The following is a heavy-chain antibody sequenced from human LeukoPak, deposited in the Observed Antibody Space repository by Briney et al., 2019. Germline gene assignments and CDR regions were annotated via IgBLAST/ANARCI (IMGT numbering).Heavy chain of an antibody. Sequence: PSETLPLTCTVSGGSISSYYWSWIRQPPGKGLEWIGYIYYSGSTNYNPSLKSRVTISVDTSKNQFSLKLSSVTAADTAVYYCARGTTVTTFDYWGQGTLVTVSS. V-gene: IGHV4-59*01. CDR1: GGSISSYY. J-gene: IGHJ4*02. D-gene: IGHD4-17*01. CDR2: IYYSGST. CDR3: ARGTTVTTFDY.